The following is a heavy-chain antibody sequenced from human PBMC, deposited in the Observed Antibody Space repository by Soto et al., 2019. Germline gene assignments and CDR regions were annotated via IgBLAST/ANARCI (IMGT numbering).Heavy chain of an antibody. CDR1: GFTFSSYS. D-gene: IGHD3-3*01. CDR3: ARDERFLEWFLPNWFDP. Sequence: GGSLRLSCAASGFTFSSYSMNWVRQAPGKGLEWVSSISSSSSYIYYADSVKGRFTISRDNAKNSLYLQMNSLRAEDTAVYYCARDERFLEWFLPNWFDPWGQRTLVTVSS. J-gene: IGHJ5*02. CDR2: ISSSSSYI. V-gene: IGHV3-21*01.